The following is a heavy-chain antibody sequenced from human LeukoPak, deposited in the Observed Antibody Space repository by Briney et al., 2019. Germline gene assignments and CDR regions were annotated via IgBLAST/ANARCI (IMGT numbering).Heavy chain of an antibody. CDR3: VKGGVVTGRPFDY. J-gene: IGHJ4*02. CDR2: ISSNGGIT. CDR1: GFTFSNSA. D-gene: IGHD2-21*02. V-gene: IGHV3-64D*09. Sequence: GGSLRLSCSASGFTFSNSAMHWVRQAPGKGLEYVSGISSNGGITYYADSVKGRFTISRDNSKNTLYLQMSSLRPEDTVVYYCVKGGVVTGRPFDYWGQGTLVTVSS.